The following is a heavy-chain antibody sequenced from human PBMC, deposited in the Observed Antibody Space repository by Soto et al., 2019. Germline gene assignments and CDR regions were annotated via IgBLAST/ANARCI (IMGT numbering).Heavy chain of an antibody. CDR2: ISSSSSTI. D-gene: IGHD2-21*02. CDR1: GFTFSSYS. V-gene: IGHV3-48*02. J-gene: IGHJ4*02. Sequence: QPGGSLRLSCAASGFTFSSYSMNWVRQAPGKGLEWVSYISSSSSTIYYADSVKGRFTISRDNAKNSLYLQMNSLRDEDTAVYYCARDNPDLRGGGGNSYPGCFDDWGKET. CDR3: ARDNPDLRGGGGNSYPGCFDD.